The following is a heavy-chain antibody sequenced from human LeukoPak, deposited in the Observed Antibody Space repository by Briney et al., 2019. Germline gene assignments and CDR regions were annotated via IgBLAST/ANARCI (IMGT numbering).Heavy chain of an antibody. CDR3: ARNSPAADY. CDR1: GFTFSTYA. D-gene: IGHD2-2*01. V-gene: IGHV3-23*01. J-gene: IGHJ4*02. CDR2: ISGSGGNT. Sequence: GGSLRLSCAASGFTFSTYAMSWVRQAPGKGLEWVSAISGSGGNTYYADSVKGRFTISRDNSKNTLYLQMNSVRAEDTAVYYCARNSPAADYWGQGTLVTVSS.